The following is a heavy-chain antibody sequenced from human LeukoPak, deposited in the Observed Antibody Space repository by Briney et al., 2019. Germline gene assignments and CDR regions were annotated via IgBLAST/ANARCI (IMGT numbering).Heavy chain of an antibody. CDR3: TRGDFYVGAQDS. CDR2: ISYDGSNK. D-gene: IGHD1-26*01. Sequence: GGSLRLSCAASGFTFSSYAMHWVRQAPGKGLEWVAVISYDGSNKYYADSVKGRFTISRDNAKNTLYLQMNSLRAEDTAVYYCTRGDFYVGAQDSWGRGTLVTVSS. CDR1: GFTFSSYA. V-gene: IGHV3-30-3*01. J-gene: IGHJ4*02.